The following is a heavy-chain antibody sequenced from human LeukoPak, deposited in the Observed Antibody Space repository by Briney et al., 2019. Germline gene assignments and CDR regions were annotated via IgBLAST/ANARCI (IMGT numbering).Heavy chain of an antibody. Sequence: GGSLRLSCAASGFTFDDYAMHWVRQAPGKGLEWVSGISWNSGSIGYADSVKGRFTISRDNSKNTLYLQMNSLRAEDTAVYYCARDGYKTDYYGMDVWGQGTTVTVSS. J-gene: IGHJ6*02. D-gene: IGHD1-1*01. CDR3: ARDGYKTDYYGMDV. CDR1: GFTFDDYA. V-gene: IGHV3-9*01. CDR2: ISWNSGSI.